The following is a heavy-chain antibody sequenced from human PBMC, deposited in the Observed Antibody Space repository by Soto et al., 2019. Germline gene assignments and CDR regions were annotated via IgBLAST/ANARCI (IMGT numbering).Heavy chain of an antibody. CDR1: GDSVSSNSAA. CDR2: THSRSKWYN. CDR3: ARGAPHSSSWRANWFDP. D-gene: IGHD6-13*01. J-gene: IGHJ5*02. V-gene: IGHV6-1*01. Sequence: PSQTLSLTCAISGDSVSSNSAAWNWIRQSPSRGLEWLGRTHSRSKWYNDYAVSVKSRITITPDTPKNQFSLQLNSVTPGDTAVYYCARGAPHSSSWRANWFDPWGKGPLVTVSS.